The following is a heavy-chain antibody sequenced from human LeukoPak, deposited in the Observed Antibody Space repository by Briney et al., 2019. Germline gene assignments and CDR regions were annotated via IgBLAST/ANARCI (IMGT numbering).Heavy chain of an antibody. J-gene: IGHJ6*03. CDR2: INHSGST. Sequence: SETLSLTCTVSGGSISSSYYYWSWIRQPPGKGLEWIGEINHSGSTNYNPSLKSRVTISVDTSKYQFSLKLSSVTAADTAVYYCARGRKGCSGYAKIPYYYYYMDVWGKGTTVTVSS. CDR1: GGSISSSYYY. D-gene: IGHD5-12*01. V-gene: IGHV4-39*07. CDR3: ARGRKGCSGYAKIPYYYYYMDV.